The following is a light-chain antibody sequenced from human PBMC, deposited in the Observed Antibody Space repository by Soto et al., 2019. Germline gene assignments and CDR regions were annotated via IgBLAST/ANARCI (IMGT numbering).Light chain of an antibody. J-gene: IGKJ1*01. V-gene: IGKV3-20*01. CDR3: QQYGSSQT. CDR2: GAS. Sequence: EIVLTQSPGTLSLSPGERATLSCRASQSVSSSYLAWYQQKPGQAPRLLIYGASSRATGIPDRFSGSGSGTDFTLTISRLEPEDFAVYHCQQYGSSQTFGQGTNVDIK. CDR1: QSVSSSY.